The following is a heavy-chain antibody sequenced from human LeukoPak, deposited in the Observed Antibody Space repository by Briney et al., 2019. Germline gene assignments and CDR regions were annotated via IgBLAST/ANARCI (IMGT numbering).Heavy chain of an antibody. V-gene: IGHV4-59*01. J-gene: IGHJ6*02. CDR3: AREVGRTNYYYYGMDV. D-gene: IGHD2-2*01. CDR2: IYYSGST. CDR1: GGSISSYY. Sequence: SETLSLTCTVSGGSISSYYWSWIRQPPGKGLEWIGYIYYSGSTNYNPSLKSRVTISVDTSKNQFSLKLSSVTAADTAVYYFAREVGRTNYYYYGMDVWGQGTTVTVSS.